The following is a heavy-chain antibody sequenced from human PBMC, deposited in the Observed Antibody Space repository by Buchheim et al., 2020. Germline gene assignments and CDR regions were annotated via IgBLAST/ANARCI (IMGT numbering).Heavy chain of an antibody. Sequence: QVQLQESGPGLVKPSETLSLTCTVSGGSISTYYWSWIRQPPGKGLEWIGYIYYSGSTNYNPSLKSRVTISVDTSKSQFSPILSSVTAADTAVYYCARDGRGYSYGFDPYYLEYWGQGTL. D-gene: IGHD5-18*01. CDR3: ARDGRGYSYGFDPYYLEY. V-gene: IGHV4-59*01. CDR2: IYYSGST. CDR1: GGSISTYY. J-gene: IGHJ4*02.